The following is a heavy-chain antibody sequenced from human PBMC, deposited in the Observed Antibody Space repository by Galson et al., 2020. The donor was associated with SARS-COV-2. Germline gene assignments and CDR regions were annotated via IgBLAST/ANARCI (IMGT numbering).Heavy chain of an antibody. CDR2: INPYSGDT. V-gene: IGHV1-2*02. CDR3: ASGDYGVS. CDR1: AFNFTDYY. D-gene: IGHD4-17*01. J-gene: IGHJ1*01. Sequence: SVKVSCKDSAFNFTDYYMNWVRQAPGQGLEWVGWINPYSGDTDQAQNFQGRVTMTSDTTINTAYMELSSLRSDDTAIYYCASGDYGVSWGQGTLITVSS.